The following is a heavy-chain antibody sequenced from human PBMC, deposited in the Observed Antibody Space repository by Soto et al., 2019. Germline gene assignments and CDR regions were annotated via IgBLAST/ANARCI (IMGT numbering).Heavy chain of an antibody. CDR1: GGPISSGDYY. D-gene: IGHD3-10*01. J-gene: IGHJ4*02. CDR3: ARVGGFGATTIDY. CDR2: IYYSGST. V-gene: IGHV4-30-4*01. Sequence: SETLSLTCTVSGGPISSGDYYWSWIRQPPGKGLEWIGYIYYSGSTYYNPSLKSRVTISVDTSKNQFSPKLSSVTAADTAVYYCARVGGFGATTIDYWGQGTLVTVSS.